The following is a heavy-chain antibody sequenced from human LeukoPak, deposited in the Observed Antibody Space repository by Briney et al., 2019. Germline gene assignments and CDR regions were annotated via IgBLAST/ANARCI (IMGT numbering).Heavy chain of an antibody. D-gene: IGHD4-11*01. J-gene: IGHJ4*02. V-gene: IGHV1-18*01. CDR3: ARSHATTYSRGKNFADY. CDR2: ISAYNGDI. Sequence: GASVKVSCKASGYTFTDYGITWVRQAPGQGLEWMGYISAYNGDIDYAQILQGRATMTTDTSTSTAYMELRSLISDDTAVYYCARSHATTYSRGKNFADYWGQGSLVTVSS. CDR1: GYTFTDYG.